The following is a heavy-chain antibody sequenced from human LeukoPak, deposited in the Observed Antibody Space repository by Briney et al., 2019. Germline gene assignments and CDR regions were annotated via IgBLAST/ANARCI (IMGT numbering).Heavy chain of an antibody. Sequence: GGSLRLSCAASGFTFSSYSMNWVRQAPGKGLEWVSSISSSSSYIYYADSVKGRFTISRDNAKNSLYLQMNSLRAEDTAVYYCAKEIRVAAAGTGWGQGTLVTVSS. V-gene: IGHV3-21*01. CDR3: AKEIRVAAAGTG. D-gene: IGHD6-13*01. CDR2: ISSSSSYI. J-gene: IGHJ4*02. CDR1: GFTFSSYS.